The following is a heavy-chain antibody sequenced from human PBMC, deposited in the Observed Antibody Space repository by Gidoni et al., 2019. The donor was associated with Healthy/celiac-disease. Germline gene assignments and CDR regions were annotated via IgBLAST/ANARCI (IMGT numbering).Heavy chain of an antibody. J-gene: IGHJ6*02. D-gene: IGHD4-4*01. CDR3: ARDPFIKPYYSNPYYYYGMDV. V-gene: IGHV3-21*01. Sequence: LEWVSSISSSSSYIYYADSVKGRFTISRDNAKNSLYLQMNSLRAEDTAVYYCARDPFIKPYYSNPYYYYGMDVWGQGTTVTVSS. CDR2: ISSSSSYI.